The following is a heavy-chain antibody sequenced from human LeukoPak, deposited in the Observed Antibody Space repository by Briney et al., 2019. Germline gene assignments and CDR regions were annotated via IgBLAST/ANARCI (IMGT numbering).Heavy chain of an antibody. CDR3: ARGLTTVDPNWFDP. CDR1: GYTFTSYD. J-gene: IGHJ5*02. Sequence: ASVKVSCKASGYTFTSYDINWVRQATGQGLEWMGWMNPNSGNTGYAQKFQGRVTMTRNTSISTAYMEVSSLRSEDTAVYYCARGLTTVDPNWFDPWGQGTLVTVSS. V-gene: IGHV1-8*01. D-gene: IGHD4-23*01. CDR2: MNPNSGNT.